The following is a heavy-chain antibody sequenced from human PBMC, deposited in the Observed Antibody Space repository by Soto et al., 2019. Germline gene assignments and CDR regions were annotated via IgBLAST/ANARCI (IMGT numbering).Heavy chain of an antibody. Sequence: SETLSLTCTVSGGSISSSSYYWGWIRQPPGKGLEWIGSIYYSGSTYYNPSLKSRVTISVDTSKNQFSLKLSSVTAADTAVYYCARPGSVSYYYYGMDVWGQGTTVTVSS. CDR3: ARPGSVSYYYYGMDV. CDR1: GGSISSSSYY. V-gene: IGHV4-39*01. J-gene: IGHJ6*02. CDR2: IYYSGST. D-gene: IGHD5-12*01.